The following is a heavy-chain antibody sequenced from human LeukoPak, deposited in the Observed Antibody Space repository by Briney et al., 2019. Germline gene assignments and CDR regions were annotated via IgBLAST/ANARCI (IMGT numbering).Heavy chain of an antibody. CDR3: STVRTNDYGEPYTFDV. V-gene: IGHV3-33*03. Sequence: GGSLRLSCAASGFTFQNYGMHWVRQVPGKGLEWVAVIWNDGRNEHYADSVKGRFTISRDNTKNTLYLQMNSPRAEDTAVYYCSTVRTNDYGEPYTFDVWGQGTMVIVSS. CDR1: GFTFQNYG. D-gene: IGHD4/OR15-4a*01. CDR2: IWNDGRNE. J-gene: IGHJ3*01.